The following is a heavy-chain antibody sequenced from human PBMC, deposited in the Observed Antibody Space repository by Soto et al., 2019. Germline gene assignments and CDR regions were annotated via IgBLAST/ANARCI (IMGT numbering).Heavy chain of an antibody. CDR3: ARDRGGFYGSGTSVCNFDY. D-gene: IGHD3-10*01. CDR2: ISYDGRTK. CDR1: GFTFSNYG. Sequence: QVQLVEFGGGVVQPGRSLRLSCAASGFTFSNYGMDWVRQAPGKGPEWVALISYDGRTKYYADSVEGRFAISRDNSNNTLYLQINSLNTEDTAVYYCARDRGGFYGSGTSVCNFDYWGTGTLVTVSS. V-gene: IGHV3-30*09. J-gene: IGHJ4*02.